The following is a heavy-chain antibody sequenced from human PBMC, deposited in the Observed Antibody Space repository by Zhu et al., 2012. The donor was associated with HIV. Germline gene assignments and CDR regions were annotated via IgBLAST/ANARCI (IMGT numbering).Heavy chain of an antibody. CDR1: GASFSSYY. CDR2: INHSGNT. D-gene: IGHD6-25*01. CDR3: AGQIAAADARPGYFDR. V-gene: IGHV4-34*01. Sequence: QVQLQQWGAGLLKPSETLSLTCAVYGASFSSYYWTWLRQSPGKGLERIGDINHSGNTNYNLSFKSRVTISIDNSKNQFSLSLKSVTADDSAVYFCAGQIAAADARPGYFDRWGQGTLVTVSS. J-gene: IGHJ1*01.